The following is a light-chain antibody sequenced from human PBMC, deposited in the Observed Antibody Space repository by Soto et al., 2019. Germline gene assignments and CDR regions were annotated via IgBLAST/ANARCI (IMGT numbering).Light chain of an antibody. CDR2: LAS. J-gene: IGKJ1*01. Sequence: DIVLTQSPLSLPVTPGEPASISCRSSQSLLQRDGNNHLDWYLQKPGQSPQLLISLASNRASGVPERFSGGGTGTDSTLKISRVEAEDLGIYYCMQLLQTPWTFGQGTKVDIK. CDR1: QSLLQRDGNNH. CDR3: MQLLQTPWT. V-gene: IGKV2-28*01.